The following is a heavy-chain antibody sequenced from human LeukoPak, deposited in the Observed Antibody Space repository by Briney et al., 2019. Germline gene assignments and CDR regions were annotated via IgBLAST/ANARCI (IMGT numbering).Heavy chain of an antibody. V-gene: IGHV4-30-4*01. Sequence: PSETLSLTCTVSGGSISSGDYYWSWIRQPPGKGLEWIGYIYYSGSTYYNPSLKSRVTISVDTSKNQFSLKLSSVTAADTAVYYCARGTPDTAMGYYYYGMDVWGQGTTVTVSS. J-gene: IGHJ6*02. CDR2: IYYSGST. CDR3: ARGTPDTAMGYYYYGMDV. D-gene: IGHD5-18*01. CDR1: GGSISSGDYY.